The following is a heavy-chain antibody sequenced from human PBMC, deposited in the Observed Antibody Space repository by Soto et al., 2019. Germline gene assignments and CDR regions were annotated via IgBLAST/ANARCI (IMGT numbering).Heavy chain of an antibody. CDR3: ARHGGTSGWYPRIYYYGMNV. CDR2: MYFNGST. J-gene: IGHJ6*02. Sequence: SETLSLTCIVSGYSICSSGSYWGWIRQPPGKGLEWIGSMYFNGSTYYNPSLKSRVTISVDTSKNHLSLKLTSMTAADTAMYYCARHGGTSGWYPRIYYYGMNVWGQGATVTVSS. CDR1: GYSICSSGSY. D-gene: IGHD6-19*01. V-gene: IGHV4-39*01.